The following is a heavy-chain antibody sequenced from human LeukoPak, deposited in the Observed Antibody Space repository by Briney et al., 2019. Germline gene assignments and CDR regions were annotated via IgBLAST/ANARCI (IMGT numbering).Heavy chain of an antibody. V-gene: IGHV3-30*02. CDR3: AKDSAFYYIDV. CDR2: IRYNGNNQ. CDR1: GFTFSSYG. D-gene: IGHD3-10*01. J-gene: IGHJ6*03. Sequence: GGSLRLSCAASGFTFSSYGMNWVRQAPGKGLEWVAFIRYNGNNQYYADSVKGRFTISRDNSKNTLYLQMNSLKGDDTAVYYCAKDSAFYYIDVWGKGTTVIISS.